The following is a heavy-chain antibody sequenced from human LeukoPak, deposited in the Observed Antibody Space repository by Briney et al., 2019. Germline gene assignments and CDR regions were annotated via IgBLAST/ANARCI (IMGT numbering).Heavy chain of an antibody. CDR2: VSNSGDYI. CDR3: ARALIGYYFDY. D-gene: IGHD2-8*01. J-gene: IGHJ4*02. V-gene: IGHV3-21*06. Sequence: GGSLRLSCAVSGFTFSSYWMHWVRQAPGKGLEWVSSVSNSGDYIHYADSVKGRLTISRDNSKNSLYLQMNSLRAEDTAVYYCARALIGYYFDYWGQGTLVTVSS. CDR1: GFTFSSYW.